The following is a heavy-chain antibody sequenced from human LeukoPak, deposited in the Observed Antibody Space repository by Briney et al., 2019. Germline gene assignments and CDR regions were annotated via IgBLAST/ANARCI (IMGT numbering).Heavy chain of an antibody. V-gene: IGHV3-64*01. CDR2: ISSNGGST. CDR3: ARDRYPYQVFGQASHLDY. Sequence: PGGSLRLSCAASGFTFSSYAMHWVRQAPGKGLEYVSAISSNGGSTYYANSVKGRFTISRDNSKNTLYLQMGSLRAEDMAVYYCARDRYPYQVFGQASHLDYWGHGTLVTVSS. CDR1: GFTFSSYA. D-gene: IGHD1-1*01. J-gene: IGHJ4*01.